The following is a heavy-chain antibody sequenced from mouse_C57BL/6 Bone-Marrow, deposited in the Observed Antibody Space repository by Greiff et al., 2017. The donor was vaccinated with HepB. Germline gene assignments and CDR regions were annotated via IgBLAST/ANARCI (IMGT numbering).Heavy chain of an antibody. CDR3: TRDHYYGSSYCWSFDV. V-gene: IGHV5-9-1*02. CDR2: ISSGGDYI. CDR1: GFTFSSYA. J-gene: IGHJ1*03. Sequence: EVKLVESGEGLVKPGGSLKLSCAASGFTFSSYAMSWVRQTPEKRLEWVAYISSGGDYIYYADTVKGRFTISRDNARNTLYLQMSSLKSEDTAVYYCTRDHYYGSSYCWSFDVWGTGTTVTVSS. D-gene: IGHD1-1*01.